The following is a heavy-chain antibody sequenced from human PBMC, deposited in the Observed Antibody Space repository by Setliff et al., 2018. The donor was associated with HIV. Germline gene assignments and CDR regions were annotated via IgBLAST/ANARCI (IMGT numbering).Heavy chain of an antibody. J-gene: IGHJ5*02. Sequence: SETLSLTCTISGGSFGVYRWSWIRQSAGRGLEWIGRIDSSGTTDYKPSLKGRVAISVDTPRSRFSLRVTSVTAADTAVYFCARDRHSSGLGSYGPWGPGILVTVSS. CDR1: GGSFGVYR. CDR2: IDSSGTT. V-gene: IGHV4-4*07. D-gene: IGHD3-10*01. CDR3: ARDRHSSGLGSYGP.